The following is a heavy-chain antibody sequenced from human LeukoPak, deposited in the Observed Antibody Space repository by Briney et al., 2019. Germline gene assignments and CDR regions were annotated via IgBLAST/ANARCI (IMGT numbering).Heavy chain of an antibody. D-gene: IGHD2-21*02. V-gene: IGHV3-30*03. CDR1: GFTFSTYG. CDR2: ISHDGSNK. CDR3: ARDRVVVTTTIFDY. Sequence: PGRSLRLSCAASGFTFSTYGMHWVRQAPGKGLEWVAVISHDGSNKYYADSVKGRFTISRDNAKNSLYLQMNSLRAEDTAVYYCARDRVVVTTTIFDYWGQGTLVTVSS. J-gene: IGHJ4*02.